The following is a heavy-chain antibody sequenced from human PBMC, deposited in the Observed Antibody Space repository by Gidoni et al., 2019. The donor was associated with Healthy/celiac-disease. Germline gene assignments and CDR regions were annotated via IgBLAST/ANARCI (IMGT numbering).Heavy chain of an antibody. Sequence: EVQLVESGGGLVKPGGSLRLSCAASGFTFSNAWMSWVRQAPGKGLEWVGRMKSKTDGGTTDYAAPVKGRFTISRDDSKNTLYLQMNSLKTEDTAVYYCTQGIVVVIESLDAFDIWGQGTMVTVSS. J-gene: IGHJ3*02. CDR3: TQGIVVVIESLDAFDI. CDR1: GFTFSNAW. CDR2: MKSKTDGGTT. D-gene: IGHD3-22*01. V-gene: IGHV3-15*01.